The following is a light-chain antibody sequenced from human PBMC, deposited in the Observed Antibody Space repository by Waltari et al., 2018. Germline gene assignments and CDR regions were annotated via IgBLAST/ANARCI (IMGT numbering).Light chain of an antibody. CDR1: QTVLYSSNKKKY. J-gene: IGKJ2*01. V-gene: IGKV4-1*01. Sequence: DIVMTQSPDSLAVSLGERATINCKSSQTVLYSSNKKKYLAWYQQKPGQPPKLLIYWASTRQSGVPDRFSGSGSGTDFTLTISSLQTEDVELYYCQQYYSSPYTFGQGTKLEI. CDR2: WAS. CDR3: QQYYSSPYT.